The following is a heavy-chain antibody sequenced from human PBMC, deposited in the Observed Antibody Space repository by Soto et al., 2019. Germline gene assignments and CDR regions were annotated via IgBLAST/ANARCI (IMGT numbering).Heavy chain of an antibody. CDR1: GYSISSGYY. J-gene: IGHJ4*02. CDR2: IYHSGST. Sequence: PSETLSLTCAVSGYSISSGYYWGWIRQPPGKGLEWIGSIYHSGSTCYNPSLKSRVTISVDTSKNQFSLKLSSVTAADTAVYYCARGLDYWGQGTLVTVSS. V-gene: IGHV4-38-2*01. CDR3: ARGLDY.